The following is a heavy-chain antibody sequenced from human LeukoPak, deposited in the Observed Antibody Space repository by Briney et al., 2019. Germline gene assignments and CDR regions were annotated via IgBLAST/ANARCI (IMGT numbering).Heavy chain of an antibody. CDR1: GFSFSGSD. CDR2: IGTKAKNYAT. Sequence: PGGSLKLSCAASGFSFSGSDVHWVRQASGKGLEWVGRIGTKAKNYATEYVASVKGRFTISRDDSENTAYLQMNSLKTEDTAFYYCTAHIRGHYWGQGTLVTVSS. CDR3: TAHIRGHY. V-gene: IGHV3-73*01. D-gene: IGHD2-21*01. J-gene: IGHJ4*02.